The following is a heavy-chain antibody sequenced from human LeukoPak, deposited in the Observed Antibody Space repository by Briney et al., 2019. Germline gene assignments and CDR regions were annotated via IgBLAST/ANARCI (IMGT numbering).Heavy chain of an antibody. J-gene: IGHJ5*01. Sequence: SQTLSLTCAISGDSVSSNSAAWNWIRQSPSRGLEWLGRTYYRSKWYNDYAVSVKGRITISADTSKNQFSLQLNSVTPEDTAVYYCARSLRGTYLGALDSWGQGTLVTASS. V-gene: IGHV6-1*01. CDR1: GDSVSSNSAA. D-gene: IGHD7-27*01. CDR2: TYYRSKWYN. CDR3: ARSLRGTYLGALDS.